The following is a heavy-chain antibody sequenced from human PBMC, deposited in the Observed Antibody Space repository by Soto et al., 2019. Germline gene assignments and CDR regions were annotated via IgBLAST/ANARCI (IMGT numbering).Heavy chain of an antibody. CDR2: IYYSGST. Sequence: SETLSLTCTVSGGSISSSSYYWGWIRQPPGKGLEWIGSIYYSGSTYYNPSLKSRVTISVDTSKNQFSLKLSSVTAADTAVYYCARHRVNRYGRKYYFDYWGQGTLVTVSS. D-gene: IGHD5-18*01. V-gene: IGHV4-39*01. J-gene: IGHJ4*02. CDR1: GGSISSSSYY. CDR3: ARHRVNRYGRKYYFDY.